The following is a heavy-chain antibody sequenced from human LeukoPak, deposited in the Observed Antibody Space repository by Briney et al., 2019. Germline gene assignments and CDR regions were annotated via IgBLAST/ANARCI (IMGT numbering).Heavy chain of an antibody. CDR2: IRSNAYGGTT. CDR1: GFTFGDYA. Sequence: PGRSLRLACTASGFTFGDYAMSWVRQAPGKGLEWVGYIRSNAYGGTTDYAASVKGRFTISRDDSKSIAYLLMNSLKTEDTAVYYCTRVGNGAVGGTVDNWGQGTLVTVSS. J-gene: IGHJ4*02. V-gene: IGHV3-49*04. CDR3: TRVGNGAVGGTVDN. D-gene: IGHD6-19*01.